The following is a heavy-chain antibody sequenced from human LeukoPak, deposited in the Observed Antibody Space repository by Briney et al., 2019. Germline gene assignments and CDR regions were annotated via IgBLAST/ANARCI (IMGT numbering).Heavy chain of an antibody. D-gene: IGHD3-10*01. CDR1: GFTFDDYA. CDR3: AKDRARPIGRGRPKENYYYYMDV. CDR2: ISWNSGSI. J-gene: IGHJ6*03. V-gene: IGHV3-9*01. Sequence: GGSLRLSCAASGFTFDDYATHWVRQAPGKGLEWVSGISWNSGSIGYADSVKGRFTISRDNAKNSLYLQMNSLRAEDTALYYCAKDRARPIGRGRPKENYYYYMDVWGKGTTVTVS.